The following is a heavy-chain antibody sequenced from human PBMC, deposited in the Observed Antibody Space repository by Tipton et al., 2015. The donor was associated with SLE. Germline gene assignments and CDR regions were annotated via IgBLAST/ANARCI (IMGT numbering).Heavy chain of an antibody. CDR2: IHYRGTT. J-gene: IGHJ4*02. V-gene: IGHV4-59*08. Sequence: TLSLTCTVSGGSFSNYYWSWIRQPPGKGLEYIAYIHYRGTTNYNASLKSRVTISLDTSNNQFSLRLSSVTAADTAMYYCASYSYDSSGSTHFDYWGQGPLVTVSS. CDR1: GGSFSNYY. CDR3: ASYSYDSSGSTHFDY. D-gene: IGHD3-22*01.